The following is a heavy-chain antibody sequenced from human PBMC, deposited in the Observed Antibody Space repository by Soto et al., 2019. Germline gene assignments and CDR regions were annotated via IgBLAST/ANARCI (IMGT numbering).Heavy chain of an antibody. CDR3: ARQQLLPFYYALDV. J-gene: IGHJ6*02. D-gene: IGHD6-13*01. Sequence: PSETLDLTCTVSGGCIRVYYWSWIRQSPGKGLEYIGYIYYRGSTNYNPSLKSRVTMSVDTSRNQFSLKVNSVTAADTAVYYCARQQLLPFYYALDVSGQGTTVTGYS. CDR2: IYYRGST. V-gene: IGHV4-59*01. CDR1: GGCIRVYY.